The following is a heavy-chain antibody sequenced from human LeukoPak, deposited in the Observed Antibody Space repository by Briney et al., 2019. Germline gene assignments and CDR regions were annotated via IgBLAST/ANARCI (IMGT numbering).Heavy chain of an antibody. J-gene: IGHJ3*02. CDR2: IKQDGSEK. CDR3: ARDRLRNYYDSSDAFDI. Sequence: GGSLRLSCAASGFTFSSYWMSWVRQAPGKGLEWVANIKQDGSEKYYVDSVKGRFTISRDNAKNSLYLQMNSLRAEDTAVYYCARDRLRNYYDSSDAFDIWGQGTMVTVSS. V-gene: IGHV3-7*01. CDR1: GFTFSSYW. D-gene: IGHD3-22*01.